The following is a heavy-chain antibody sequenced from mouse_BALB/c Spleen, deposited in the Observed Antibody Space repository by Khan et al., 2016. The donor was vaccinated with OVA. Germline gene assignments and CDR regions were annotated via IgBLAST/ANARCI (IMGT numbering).Heavy chain of an antibody. CDR3: ATNFYGQGYYAMVY. D-gene: IGHD1-1*02. CDR1: GFSSTNYG. J-gene: IGHJ4*01. CDR2: IWAGGSA. Sequence: QVQLKESGPGLVAPSQSLSITCTVSGFSSTNYGVNWVRQPPGKGLEWLGVIWAGGSANYNSALLSRLSISNDKSKSQVFLRMNSLHTDDTAVYNCATNFYGQGYYAMVYWGQGTSVTVAS. V-gene: IGHV2-9*02.